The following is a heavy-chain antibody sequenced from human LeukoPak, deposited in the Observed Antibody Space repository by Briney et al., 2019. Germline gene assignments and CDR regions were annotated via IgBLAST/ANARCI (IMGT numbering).Heavy chain of an antibody. CDR1: GFTFSSYG. CDR3: AIAAAGTSDY. D-gene: IGHD6-13*01. CDR2: IRYDGSNK. V-gene: IGHV3-30*02. Sequence: GGSLRLSCAASGFTFSSYGMHWVRQAPGKGLEWVAFIRYDGSNKYYADSVKGRFTIPRDNSKNTLYLQMNSLRAEDTAVYYCAIAAAGTSDYWGQGTLVTVSS. J-gene: IGHJ4*02.